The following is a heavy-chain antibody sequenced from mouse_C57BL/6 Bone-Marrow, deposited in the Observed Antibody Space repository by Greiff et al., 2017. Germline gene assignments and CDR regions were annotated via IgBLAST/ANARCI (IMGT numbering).Heavy chain of an antibody. CDR2: IYPGDGDT. V-gene: IGHV1-82*01. CDR3: ARRGHSRGFAY. D-gene: IGHD1-1*01. CDR1: GYAFSSSW. Sequence: QVQLQQSGPELVTPGASVKISCKASGYAFSSSWMTWVKQRPGKGLEWIGRIYPGDGDTNYNGKFKGKATLTADKSSSTAYMQLSSLTSEDSAVYFCARRGHSRGFAYWGQGTLVTVSA. J-gene: IGHJ3*01.